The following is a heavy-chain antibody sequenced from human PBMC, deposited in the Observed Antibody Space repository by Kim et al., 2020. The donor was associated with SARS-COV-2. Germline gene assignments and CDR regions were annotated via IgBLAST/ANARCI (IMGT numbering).Heavy chain of an antibody. Sequence: ASVKVSCKAFGYTFSSFYMHWVRQAPGQGLEWMGIINPSGDTTSSAQKFQGRLTLTRDTSTSTVYMDLSSLRSEDTAVYYCASADSSSWIPRSWGQGTLVTVSS. J-gene: IGHJ5*02. CDR2: INPSGDTT. V-gene: IGHV1-46*01. CDR3: ASADSSSWIPRS. D-gene: IGHD6-13*01. CDR1: GYTFSSFY.